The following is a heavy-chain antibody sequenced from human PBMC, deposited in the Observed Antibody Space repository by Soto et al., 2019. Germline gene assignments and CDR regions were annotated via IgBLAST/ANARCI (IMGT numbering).Heavy chain of an antibody. D-gene: IGHD1-26*01. V-gene: IGHV1-18*01. CDR2: ISAYNGNT. CDR3: ARDRIVGALPPDY. J-gene: IGHJ4*02. Sequence: GSAVKVSFKASCYTYSSYSISGVRHDPGQGLEWMGWISAYNGNTNYAKKLQGRVTMTSDTSTSTAYMELRGLRSDDTAVYYCARDRIVGALPPDYWGQGTLVTLS. CDR1: CYTYSSYS.